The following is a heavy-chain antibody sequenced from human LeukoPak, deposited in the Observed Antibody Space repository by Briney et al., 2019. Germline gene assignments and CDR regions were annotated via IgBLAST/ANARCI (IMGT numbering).Heavy chain of an antibody. D-gene: IGHD3-10*01. Sequence: GGSLRLSCAASGFTFDDYAMHWVRQAPGKGLEWVSGISWNSGSIGYADSVKGRFTISRDNAKNSLYLQMNSLRAEDTALYYCAKARFGMVRGAKTNYYYYYGMDVWGQGTTVTVSS. CDR2: ISWNSGSI. CDR1: GFTFDDYA. V-gene: IGHV3-9*01. J-gene: IGHJ6*02. CDR3: AKARFGMVRGAKTNYYYYYGMDV.